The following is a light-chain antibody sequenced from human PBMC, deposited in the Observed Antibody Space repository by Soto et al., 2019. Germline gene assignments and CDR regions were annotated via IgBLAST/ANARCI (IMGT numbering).Light chain of an antibody. V-gene: IGKV4-1*01. Sequence: DILMTQSPDSLAVSLAERATINCKSSQSVLYSSNNKNYLAWYQQKPGQPPKLLIYWASTRESGVPDRFSGSGSGTDFTLTISSLQAEDVAVYYCQQYYSTPTFGQGTKVDI. J-gene: IGKJ1*01. CDR3: QQYYSTPT. CDR2: WAS. CDR1: QSVLYSSNNKNY.